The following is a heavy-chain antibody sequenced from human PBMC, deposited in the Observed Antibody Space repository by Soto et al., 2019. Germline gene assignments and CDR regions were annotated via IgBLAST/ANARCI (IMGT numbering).Heavy chain of an antibody. D-gene: IGHD3-3*01. Sequence: PGGSLRLSCAASGFTVSSNYMSWVRQAPGKGLEWVSVIYSGGSTYYADSVKGRFTISRDNSKNTLYLQMNSLRAEDTAVYYCARGQYYDFWSGYYTSYYMDVWGKGTTVTVSS. CDR1: GFTVSSNY. J-gene: IGHJ6*03. V-gene: IGHV3-66*01. CDR2: IYSGGST. CDR3: ARGQYYDFWSGYYTSYYMDV.